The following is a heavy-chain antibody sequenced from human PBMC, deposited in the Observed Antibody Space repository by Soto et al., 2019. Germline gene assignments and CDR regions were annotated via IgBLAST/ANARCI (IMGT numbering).Heavy chain of an antibody. V-gene: IGHV4-34*01. D-gene: IGHD1-1*01. Sequence: QVQLQQWGAGLLKPSETLSLTCAVFGGSVNSGNYYWSWIRQPPGKGLEWIGEMSHSGGTHFNPSPQGRGPISVDTSKNQFSLKMSSVTAADTALYYCARVERGTATTVVDAFDIWGPGTMVTVSS. CDR1: GGSVNSGNYY. CDR2: MSHSGGT. J-gene: IGHJ3*02. CDR3: ARVERGTATTVVDAFDI.